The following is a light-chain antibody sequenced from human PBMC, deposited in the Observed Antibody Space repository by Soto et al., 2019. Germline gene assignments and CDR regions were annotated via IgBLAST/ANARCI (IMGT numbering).Light chain of an antibody. J-gene: IGKJ4*01. CDR3: QQYDSYPFT. V-gene: IGKV1-5*03. CDR2: KAS. CDR1: QSINNW. Sequence: DIQMTQSPSTLSASVGDRVTITCRANQSINNWLAWYQQKPGKAPNLLIYKASSLESGVPSRFSGSGSGTEFTLTVSSLQPDDFATYYCQQYDSYPFTFGGGTKVEIK.